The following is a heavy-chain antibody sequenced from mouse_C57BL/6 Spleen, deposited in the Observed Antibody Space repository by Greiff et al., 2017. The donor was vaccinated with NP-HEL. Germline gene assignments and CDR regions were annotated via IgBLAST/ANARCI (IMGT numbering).Heavy chain of an antibody. CDR1: GFTFSSYG. CDR2: ISSGGSYT. V-gene: IGHV5-6*02. J-gene: IGHJ4*01. CDR3: ARGTTVVATYYAMDY. Sequence: EVMLVESGGDLVKPGGSLKLSCAASGFTFSSYGMSWVRQTPDKRLEWVATISSGGSYTYYPDSVKGRFTISRDNAKNTLYLQMSSLKSEDTAMYYCARGTTVVATYYAMDYWGQGTSVTVSS. D-gene: IGHD1-1*01.